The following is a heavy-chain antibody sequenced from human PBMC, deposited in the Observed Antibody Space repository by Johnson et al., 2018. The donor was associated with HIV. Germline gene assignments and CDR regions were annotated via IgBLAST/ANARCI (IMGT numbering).Heavy chain of an antibody. D-gene: IGHD2-15*01. V-gene: IGHV3-64*01. CDR3: ARGVERCCGDGSSYSYSNAFDI. CDR1: GFTFSSYA. CDR2: IIWDGGST. J-gene: IGHJ3*02. Sequence: VQLVESGGGVVQPGRSLRLSCAASGFTFSSYAMHWVRQAPGKGLESVSLIIWDGGSTYYANSVKGRFTSSRDNSKNTLYLQMGSLRAEYMAVYYCARGVERCCGDGSSYSYSNAFDIWGQGTMVTVSS.